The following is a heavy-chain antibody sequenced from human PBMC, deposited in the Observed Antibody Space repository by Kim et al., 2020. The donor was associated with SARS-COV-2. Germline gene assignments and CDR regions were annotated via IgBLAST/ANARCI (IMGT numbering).Heavy chain of an antibody. J-gene: IGHJ4*02. CDR3: ARGLRIAAAGLGGVTGSDY. V-gene: IGHV3-64*04. D-gene: IGHD6-13*01. Sequence: GRFTISRDNSKNTLYLQMNSLRAEDTAVYYCARGLRIAAAGLGGVTGSDYWGQGTLVTVSS.